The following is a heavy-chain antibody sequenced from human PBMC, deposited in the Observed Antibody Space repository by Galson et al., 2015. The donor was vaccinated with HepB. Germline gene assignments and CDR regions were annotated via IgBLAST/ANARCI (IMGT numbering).Heavy chain of an antibody. CDR3: AKSGWSIAARGGGAFDI. CDR2: ISGSGGST. V-gene: IGHV3-23*01. J-gene: IGHJ3*02. CDR1: GFTFSSYA. D-gene: IGHD6-6*01. Sequence: SLRLSCAASGFTFSSYAMSWVRQAPGKGLEWVSAISGSGGSTYYAGSVKGRFTISRDNSKNTLYLQMNSLRAEDTAVYYCAKSGWSIAARGGGAFDIWGQGTMVTVSS.